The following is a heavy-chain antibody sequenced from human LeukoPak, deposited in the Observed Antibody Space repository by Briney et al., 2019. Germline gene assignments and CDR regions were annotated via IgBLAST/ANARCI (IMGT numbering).Heavy chain of an antibody. D-gene: IGHD4-11*01. V-gene: IGHV3-23*01. Sequence: GGSLRLSCAASGFTFASYSMSWVRQAPGKGLEWVSSISTSGGNTYYPDSVEGRFTISRDNSKNTLYLQMNSLRAEDTAVYYCAKSIPYDYSNYGDYWGQGTLVTVSS. CDR3: AKSIPYDYSNYGDY. CDR1: GFTFASYS. CDR2: ISTSGGNT. J-gene: IGHJ4*02.